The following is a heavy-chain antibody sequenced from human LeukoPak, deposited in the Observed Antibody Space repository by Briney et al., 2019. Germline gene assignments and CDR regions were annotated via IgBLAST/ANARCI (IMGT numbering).Heavy chain of an antibody. J-gene: IGHJ3*02. CDR3: AKDYLRVVVIANDAFDI. V-gene: IGHV3-30*02. CDR1: GFTFSGHG. Sequence: GGSLRLSCAASGFTFSGHGMHWVRQAPGKGLEWVAFIRYDGSNKYYADSVKGRFTISRDNSKNTLYLQMNSLRAEDTAVYYCAKDYLRVVVIANDAFDIWGQGTVVTVSS. D-gene: IGHD3-22*01. CDR2: IRYDGSNK.